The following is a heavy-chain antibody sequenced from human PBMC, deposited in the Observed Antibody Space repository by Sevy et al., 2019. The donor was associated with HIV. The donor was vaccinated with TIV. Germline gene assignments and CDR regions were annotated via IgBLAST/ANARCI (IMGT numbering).Heavy chain of an antibody. CDR3: ARDFYIVVVPAETYNWFDP. Sequence: GGSLRLSCAASGFTFSSYAIHWVRQAPGKGLEWVAVISYDGSNKYYADSVKGRFTISRDNSKNTLYLQMNSLRAEDTAVYYCARDFYIVVVPAETYNWFDPWGQGTLVTVSS. V-gene: IGHV3-30*04. D-gene: IGHD2-2*01. CDR2: ISYDGSNK. J-gene: IGHJ5*02. CDR1: GFTFSSYA.